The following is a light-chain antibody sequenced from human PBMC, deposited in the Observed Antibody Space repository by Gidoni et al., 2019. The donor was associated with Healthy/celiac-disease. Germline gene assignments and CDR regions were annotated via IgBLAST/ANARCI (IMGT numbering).Light chain of an antibody. CDR2: AAS. V-gene: IGKV1-39*01. CDR3: QQSYSTPLT. J-gene: IGKJ4*01. Sequence: DIQMTQSPPSLSASVGDRVTITCRASQSISSYLNWYQQKPGKAPKLLIYAASSLQSGVPSRFSGSGSGTDFTLTISSLQPEDFANYYCQQSYSTPLTFGGGTKVEIK. CDR1: QSISSY.